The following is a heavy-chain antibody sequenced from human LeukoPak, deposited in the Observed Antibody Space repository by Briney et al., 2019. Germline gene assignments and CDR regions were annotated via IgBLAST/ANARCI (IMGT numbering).Heavy chain of an antibody. CDR3: AKDRELVRYFDWLLFAY. J-gene: IGHJ4*02. V-gene: IGHV3-23*01. D-gene: IGHD3-9*01. Sequence: PGGSLRLSCAASGFTFSNAWMNWVRQAPGKGLEWVSAISGSGGSTYYADSVKGRFTISRDNSKNTLYLQMNSLRAEDTAVYYCAKDRELVRYFDWLLFAYWGQGTLVTVSS. CDR1: GFTFSNAW. CDR2: ISGSGGST.